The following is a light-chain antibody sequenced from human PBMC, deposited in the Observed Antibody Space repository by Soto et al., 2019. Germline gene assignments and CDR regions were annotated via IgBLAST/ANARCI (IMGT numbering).Light chain of an antibody. V-gene: IGKV1-39*01. CDR1: QSISSY. CDR3: LQVANFPRT. Sequence: DIQLTQSPSFLSASVGDRVTITCRASQSISSYLNWYQQTQGKAPKILIYAASSLQSGVPSRFSGSGSGTDFTLPLSSLQPEDFETYYCLQVANFPRTFGQGTKVDIK. J-gene: IGKJ1*01. CDR2: AAS.